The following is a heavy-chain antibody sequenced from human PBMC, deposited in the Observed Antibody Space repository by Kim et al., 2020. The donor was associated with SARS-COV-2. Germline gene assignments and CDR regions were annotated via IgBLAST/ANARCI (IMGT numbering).Heavy chain of an antibody. CDR3: ASAARDFAGGYYGMDV. Sequence: ASVKVSCKASGYTFTSYGISWVRQAPGQGLEGMGWICAYNGNTNYAQKLQGRVTMTTDTSTSTAYMELRSLRSDDTAVYYCASAARDFAGGYYGMDVWGQGTTVTVS. CDR1: GYTFTSYG. D-gene: IGHD2-21*02. V-gene: IGHV1-18*01. J-gene: IGHJ6*02. CDR2: ICAYNGNT.